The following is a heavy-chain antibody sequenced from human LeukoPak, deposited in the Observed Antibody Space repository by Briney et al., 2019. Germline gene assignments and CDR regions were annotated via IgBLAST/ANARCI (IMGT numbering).Heavy chain of an antibody. Sequence: PGGSLRLSCAASGFTFSSYEMHWVRQAPGKGLDLVSYISSSDSTIYYADSVKGRFTLSRDNARNSLYLQMNSLRAEDTAVYYCARGGDQWLVSHFDYWGQGTLVTVSS. J-gene: IGHJ4*02. V-gene: IGHV3-48*03. D-gene: IGHD6-19*01. CDR2: ISSSDSTI. CDR3: ARGGDQWLVSHFDY. CDR1: GFTFSSYE.